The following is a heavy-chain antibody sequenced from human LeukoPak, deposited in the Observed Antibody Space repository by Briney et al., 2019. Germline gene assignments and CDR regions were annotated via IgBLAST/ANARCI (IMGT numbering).Heavy chain of an antibody. CDR3: ARDYEQWYGLDY. Sequence: GGSLRLSCAASGFTFSSYSMNWVRQAPGKGLEWVSSISSSSSYIYYADSVKGRFTISRDNAKNSLYLQMNSLRAEDTAVYYCARDYEQWYGLDYWGQGTLVTVSS. CDR2: ISSSSSYI. CDR1: GFTFSSYS. V-gene: IGHV3-21*01. D-gene: IGHD6-19*01. J-gene: IGHJ4*02.